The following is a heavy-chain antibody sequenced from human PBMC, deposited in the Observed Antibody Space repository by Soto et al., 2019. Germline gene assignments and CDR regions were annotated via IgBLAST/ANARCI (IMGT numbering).Heavy chain of an antibody. CDR1: GASIRSYH. CDR2: MQHTGNT. J-gene: IGHJ5*02. CDR3: AKDVSSRRWFDP. V-gene: IGHV4-4*07. Sequence: QVQLQESGPGLVKPSGTLSLTCAVSGASIRSYHWSWIRQPAGKGLEWIGRMQHTGNTNYNPSPKSRVAMAGYTSKNQISLKMTSVTAADTAVYFCAKDVSSRRWFDPWGQGILVIVSS. D-gene: IGHD3-16*01.